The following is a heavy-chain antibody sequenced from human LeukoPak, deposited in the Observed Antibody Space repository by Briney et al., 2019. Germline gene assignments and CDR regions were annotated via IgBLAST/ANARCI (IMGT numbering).Heavy chain of an antibody. J-gene: IGHJ4*02. D-gene: IGHD2-15*01. CDR1: GFTFSNYW. CDR3: ERELPFDY. V-gene: IGHV3-74*01. CDR2: IKSDGSRT. Sequence: PGGSLRLSCAASGFTFSNYWMHWVRQAPGKGLVWVSRIKSDGSRTDYADSVKGRFTISRDNAKNTLYLQVNSLRAEDTAVYYCERELPFDYCGQGTLVTVSS.